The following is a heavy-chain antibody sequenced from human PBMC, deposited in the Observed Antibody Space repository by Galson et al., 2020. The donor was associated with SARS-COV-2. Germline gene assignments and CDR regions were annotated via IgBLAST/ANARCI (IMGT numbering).Heavy chain of an antibody. CDR2: ISHSGGT. CDR1: GTSISSGSYS. D-gene: IGHD4-17*01. V-gene: IGHV4-30-2*01. Sequence: SETLSLTCAVSGTSISSGSYSWNWIRQPPGKGLEWIGSISHSGGTYYNPSLKSQVTISGDRSKNQFSLRLSSVTAADTAVYYCARLHYGEYAPEAFDIWGPGTRVTVAS. J-gene: IGHJ3*02. CDR3: ARLHYGEYAPEAFDI.